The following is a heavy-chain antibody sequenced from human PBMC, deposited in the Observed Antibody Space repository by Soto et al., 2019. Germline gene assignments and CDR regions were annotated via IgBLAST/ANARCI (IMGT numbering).Heavy chain of an antibody. CDR2: MNPHSGNT. D-gene: IGHD2-2*01. J-gene: IGHJ6*02. Sequence: QVQLVQSGAEVKKPGASVMVTCETSGYTFTSFDIHWVRQAPGQGLEWMGWMNPHSGNTDFVQKFQDRVTTTRNTSMSTAYMELSSLRSEDTAVYYCARGRDNLVYCIGTNCYYSHKGMDVWGQGTTVIVSS. V-gene: IGHV1-8*01. CDR1: GYTFTSFD. CDR3: ARGRDNLVYCIGTNCYYSHKGMDV.